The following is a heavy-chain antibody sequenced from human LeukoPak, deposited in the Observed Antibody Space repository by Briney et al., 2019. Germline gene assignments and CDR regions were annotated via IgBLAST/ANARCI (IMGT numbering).Heavy chain of an antibody. CDR1: GFTFSIYA. CDR3: AKAFAFVGANFLDY. V-gene: IGHV3-23*01. Sequence: GGSLRLSCAASGFTFSIYAMSWVRQAPGKGLEWGSAIGDTTYYADSVEGRFTISSDNSKNSLYLQMNSLSAEDAAIYYCAKAFAFVGANFLDYWGQGPLVTVSS. CDR2: IGDTT. D-gene: IGHD1-26*01. J-gene: IGHJ4*02.